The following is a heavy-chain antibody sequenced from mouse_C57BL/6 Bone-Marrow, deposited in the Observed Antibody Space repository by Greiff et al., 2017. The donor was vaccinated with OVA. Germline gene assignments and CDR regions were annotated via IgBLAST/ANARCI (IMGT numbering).Heavy chain of an antibody. Sequence: VQLQQSGPELVKPGASVKISCKASGYTFTDYYINWVTQRPGQGLEWIGWIFPGSGSTYYNEKFKGKATLTVDKSSSTAYMLLSSLTSEDSAVYCCARRVYYGNPWFAYWGQGTLVTVSA. V-gene: IGHV1-75*01. D-gene: IGHD2-1*01. CDR1: GYTFTDYY. CDR2: IFPGSGST. CDR3: ARRVYYGNPWFAY. J-gene: IGHJ3*01.